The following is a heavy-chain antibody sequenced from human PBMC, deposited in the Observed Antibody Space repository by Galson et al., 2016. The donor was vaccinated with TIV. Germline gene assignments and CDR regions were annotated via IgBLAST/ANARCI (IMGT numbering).Heavy chain of an antibody. J-gene: IGHJ4*02. D-gene: IGHD3-22*01. CDR2: IIAIFGTT. V-gene: IGHV1-69*13. CDR1: GYTFSNFA. Sequence: SVKVSCKASGYTFSNFAITWVRQAPGQGLEWMGRIIAIFGTTNYAQKFQGRVTITADESTSTVYMELRSLISEDTAVYYCARGSDYYDGSGYQNWGQGTLVTVSS. CDR3: ARGSDYYDGSGYQN.